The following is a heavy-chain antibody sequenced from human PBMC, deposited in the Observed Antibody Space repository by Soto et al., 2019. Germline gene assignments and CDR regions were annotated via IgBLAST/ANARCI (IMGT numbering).Heavy chain of an antibody. D-gene: IGHD5-12*01. CDR1: GFDFSDYY. V-gene: IGHV3-11*06. Sequence: VQLVESGGGLVKPGGSLRLSCAASGFDFSDYYMSWIRQAPGKGLEWVAYITSSSSNFTRYVDSVRGRFTISRDNARNSVSLQMNSLRPEDTAVYYCVRDRGYSGYTFWGQGTQVTVS. CDR3: VRDRGYSGYTF. J-gene: IGHJ4*02. CDR2: ITSSSSNFT.